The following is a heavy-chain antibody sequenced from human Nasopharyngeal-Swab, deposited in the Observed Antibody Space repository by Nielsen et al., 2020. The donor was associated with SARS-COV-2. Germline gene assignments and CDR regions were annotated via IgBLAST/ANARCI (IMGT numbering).Heavy chain of an antibody. J-gene: IGHJ6*02. CDR1: GYTFTSYD. Sequence: GESLKISCKASGYTFTSYDINWVRQATGQGLEWMGWMNPNSGNTGYAQKFQGRVTMTRNTSISTAYMELSSLRSEDTAVYYCAREPRQHTIFGVVILSFTGMDVWGQGTTVTVSS. CDR2: MNPNSGNT. D-gene: IGHD3-3*01. V-gene: IGHV1-8*01. CDR3: AREPRQHTIFGVVILSFTGMDV.